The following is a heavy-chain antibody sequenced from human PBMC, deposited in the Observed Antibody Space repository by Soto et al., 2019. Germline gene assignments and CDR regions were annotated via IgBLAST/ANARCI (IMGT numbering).Heavy chain of an antibody. J-gene: IGHJ4*02. CDR3: ARQRRRWLLLFPLRGGYCFVY. D-gene: IGHD5-12*01. V-gene: IGHV4-39*01. CDR2: IYYSGST. Sequence: PTDTLSLTFTVSCLFIRSSSYYWGWIRQPAGKGLEWIGSIYYSGSTYYNPSLKSRITISVDTSKTQFSLKLSSVTAADTAVYYCARQRRRWLLLFPLRGGYCFVYWGQGTLITV. CDR1: CLFIRSSSYY.